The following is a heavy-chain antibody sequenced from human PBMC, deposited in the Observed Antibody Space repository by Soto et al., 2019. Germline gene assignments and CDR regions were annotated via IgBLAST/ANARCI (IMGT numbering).Heavy chain of an antibody. CDR2: IIPIFGTA. CDR3: ARAPGYQWGKRWYFDY. CDR1: GGTFSSYA. D-gene: IGHD2-2*01. V-gene: IGHV1-69*01. J-gene: IGHJ4*02. Sequence: QVQLVQSGAEVKKPGSSVKVSCKASGGTFSSYAISWVRQAPGQGREWMGGIIPIFGTANYAQKFQGRVTITADESTSTAYMELSSLRSEDTAVYYCARAPGYQWGKRWYFDYWGQGTLVTVSS.